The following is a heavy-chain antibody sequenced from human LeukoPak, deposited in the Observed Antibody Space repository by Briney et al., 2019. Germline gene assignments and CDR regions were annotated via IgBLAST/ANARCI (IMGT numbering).Heavy chain of an antibody. V-gene: IGHV4-4*07. D-gene: IGHD2-21*02. CDR3: ARGSDRTYYYYYYMDV. CDR2: IYTSGST. CDR1: GGSISSYY. Sequence: KPSETLSLTCTVSGGSISSYYWSWIRQPAGKGLEWIVRIYTSGSTNYNPSLKSRVTMSVDTSKNKFSLKLSSVTAADTAVYYCARGSDRTYYYYYYMDVWGKGTTVTVSS. J-gene: IGHJ6*03.